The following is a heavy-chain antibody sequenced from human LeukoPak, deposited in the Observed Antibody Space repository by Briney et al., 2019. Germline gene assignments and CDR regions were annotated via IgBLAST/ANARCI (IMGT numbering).Heavy chain of an antibody. CDR2: IKQDGSEK. D-gene: IGHD3-22*01. V-gene: IGHV3-7*01. CDR1: GFTFSSYW. J-gene: IGHJ1*01. CDR3: ARDSSHITMIGYFQH. Sequence: GSLRLSCAASGFTFSSYWMSWVRQAPGKGLEWVANIKQDGSEKYYVDSVKGRFTISRDNAKNSLYLQMNSLRAEDTAVYYCARDSSHITMIGYFQHWGQGTLVTVSS.